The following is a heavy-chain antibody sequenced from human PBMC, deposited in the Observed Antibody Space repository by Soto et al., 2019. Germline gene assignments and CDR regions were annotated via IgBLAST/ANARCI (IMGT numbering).Heavy chain of an antibody. D-gene: IGHD6-6*01. CDR3: TKSSIAARGYYYYGMDV. V-gene: IGHV4-59*01. CDR1: GGSISSYY. Sequence: QVQLQESGPGLVKPSETLSLTCTVSGGSISSYYWSWIRQPPGKGLEWIGYIYYSGSTNYNPSLKSRVTISVDTSKNQFSLKLSSVTAADTAVYYCTKSSIAARGYYYYGMDVWGQGTTVTVSS. J-gene: IGHJ6*02. CDR2: IYYSGST.